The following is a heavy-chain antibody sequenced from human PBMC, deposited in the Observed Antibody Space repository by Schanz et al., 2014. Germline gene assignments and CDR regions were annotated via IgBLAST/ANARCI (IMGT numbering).Heavy chain of an antibody. V-gene: IGHV3-23*04. Sequence: EVQLVESGGGLVQPGGSLRLSCAVSGFTVSSNHMSWVRQAPGKGLEWVSGISGSGGSTYYADSVKGRFTISRDNSKNTLYLHMNTLRSEDTAVYYCAKDSTHIDIVLVPTAIDYWGQGTLVTVSS. D-gene: IGHD2-2*01. CDR1: GFTVSSNH. J-gene: IGHJ4*02. CDR2: ISGSGGST. CDR3: AKDSTHIDIVLVPTAIDY.